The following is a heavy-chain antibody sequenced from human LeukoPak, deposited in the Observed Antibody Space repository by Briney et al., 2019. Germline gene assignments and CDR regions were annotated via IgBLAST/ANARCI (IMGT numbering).Heavy chain of an antibody. D-gene: IGHD5-12*01. J-gene: IGHJ4*02. CDR1: GGTFSSYA. CDR3: AGEVAMAY. V-gene: IGHV1-69*13. Sequence: GASVKVSCKASGGTFSSYAISWVRQAPGQGLEWMGGIIPIFGTANYAQKFQGRVTVTADESTSTAYMELSSLRSEDTAAYYCAGEVAMAYWGQGTLVTVSS. CDR2: IIPIFGTA.